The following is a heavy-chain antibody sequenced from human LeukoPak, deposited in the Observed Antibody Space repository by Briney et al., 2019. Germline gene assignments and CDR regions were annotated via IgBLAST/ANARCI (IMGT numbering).Heavy chain of an antibody. J-gene: IGHJ3*02. Sequence: PSETLSLTCAVYGGSFSGYYWSWIRQPPGKGLEWIGEINHSGSTNYNPSLKSRVTISVDTSKNQFSLKLSSVTAADTAAYYCARTYYYDSSGRPSDAFDIWGQGTMVTVSS. CDR1: GGSFSGYY. V-gene: IGHV4-34*01. CDR2: INHSGST. D-gene: IGHD3-22*01. CDR3: ARTYYYDSSGRPSDAFDI.